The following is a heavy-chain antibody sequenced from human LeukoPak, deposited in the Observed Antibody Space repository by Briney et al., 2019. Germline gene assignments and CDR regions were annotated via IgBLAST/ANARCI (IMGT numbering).Heavy chain of an antibody. CDR3: ARPGYCSSTSCYASF. Sequence: GESLKISCKGSGYSFTSYWIGWVHQMPGKGLEWMGIIYPGDSDTRYSPSFQGQVTISADKSISTAYLQWSSLKASDTAMYYCARPGYCSSTSCYASFWGQGTLVTVSS. CDR1: GYSFTSYW. D-gene: IGHD2-2*01. J-gene: IGHJ4*02. V-gene: IGHV5-51*07. CDR2: IYPGDSDT.